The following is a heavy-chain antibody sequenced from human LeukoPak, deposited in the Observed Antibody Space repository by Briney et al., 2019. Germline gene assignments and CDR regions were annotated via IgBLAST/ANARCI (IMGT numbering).Heavy chain of an antibody. J-gene: IGHJ4*02. CDR2: ISSSGYTT. V-gene: IGHV3-11*01. D-gene: IGHD1-26*01. CDR1: GFTFSDYY. Sequence: PGGSLRLSCAGSGFTFSDYYMSWLRQAPGKGLEWVSYISSSGYTTYYTDSVKGRFTISRDNAKNSLYLQMNSLRAEDTAVYFCARRDVWELPDYWGQGTLVTVSS. CDR3: ARRDVWELPDY.